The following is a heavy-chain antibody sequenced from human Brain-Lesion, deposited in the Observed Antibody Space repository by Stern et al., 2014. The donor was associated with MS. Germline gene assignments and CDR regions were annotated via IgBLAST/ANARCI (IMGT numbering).Heavy chain of an antibody. V-gene: IGHV1-24*01. D-gene: IGHD1-26*01. CDR2: FDPEDGET. CDR3: ATLSPGAGGNYYRHFDY. J-gene: IGHJ4*02. Sequence: QDQLVQSGAEVKKPGASVKVSCKVSGYTLTELSMHWVRQATRKGLEWMGGFDPEDGETIYAQKFQGRVTMTEDTSTDTAYMELSSLRSEDTAVYYCATLSPGAGGNYYRHFDYWGQGTLVTVSS. CDR1: GYTLTELS.